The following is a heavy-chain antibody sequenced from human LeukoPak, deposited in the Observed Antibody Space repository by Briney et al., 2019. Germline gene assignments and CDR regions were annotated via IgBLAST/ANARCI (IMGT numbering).Heavy chain of an antibody. CDR2: IKRKGDDGTI. D-gene: IGHD3/OR15-3a*01. J-gene: IGHJ4*02. CDR1: GFTFSTAW. Sequence: GGSLRLSCAASGFTFSTAWMSWVRQAPGRGLEWVGRIKRKGDDGTIDYAAPVKGRLSISRDDSKNTLYLQMNSLKSEDTAVYYCTAGTGRSDFDYWGQGTLVTVSS. CDR3: TAGTGRSDFDY. V-gene: IGHV3-15*01.